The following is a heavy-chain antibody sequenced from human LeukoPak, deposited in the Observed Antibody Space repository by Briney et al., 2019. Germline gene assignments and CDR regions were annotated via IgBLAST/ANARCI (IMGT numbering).Heavy chain of an antibody. CDR2: ISSGGSTI. J-gene: IGHJ6*02. D-gene: IGHD1-1*01. V-gene: IGHV3-11*01. CDR3: ARVPREPDSGNTTPMDV. Sequence: KTGGSLRLSCAGSGWTFSDYFMSWIRQAPGKGPEYVAYISSGGSTIYYADSVKGRFTISRHNAKNSLYLQLNSLRAEDTAVYYCARVPREPDSGNTTPMDVWGQGTTVTVSS. CDR1: GWTFSDYF.